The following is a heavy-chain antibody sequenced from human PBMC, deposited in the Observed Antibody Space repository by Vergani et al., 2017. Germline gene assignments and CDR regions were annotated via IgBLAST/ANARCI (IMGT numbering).Heavy chain of an antibody. CDR3: AREDYYDSSGYPSPYGMDV. Sequence: QVQLVQSGAEVKKPGASVKVSCKASGYTFTSYDINWVRQATGQGLEWMGWMNPNSGNTGYAQKFQGRVTMTRNTSISTAYMELSSLRSEDTAVYYCAREDYYDSSGYPSPYGMDVWGQGTTVTVSS. V-gene: IGHV1-8*01. J-gene: IGHJ6*02. D-gene: IGHD3-22*01. CDR2: MNPNSGNT. CDR1: GYTFTSYD.